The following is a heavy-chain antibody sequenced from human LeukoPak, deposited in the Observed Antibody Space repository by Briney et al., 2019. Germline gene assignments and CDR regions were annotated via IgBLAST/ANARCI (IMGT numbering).Heavy chain of an antibody. J-gene: IGHJ4*02. D-gene: IGHD5-12*01. Sequence: GGSLRLSCAASGFTFSSYWMHWVRQAPGKGLVWVSRISTDGSTTTYADSVKGRFTISRDNAKNTLYLQMNSLRAEDTAVYYSARSMATIRDYWGQGTLVTVSS. CDR2: ISTDGSTT. CDR3: ARSMATIRDY. V-gene: IGHV3-74*01. CDR1: GFTFSSYW.